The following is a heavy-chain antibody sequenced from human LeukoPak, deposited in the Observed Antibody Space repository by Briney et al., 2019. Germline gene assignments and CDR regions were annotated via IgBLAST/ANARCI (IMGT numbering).Heavy chain of an antibody. J-gene: IGHJ4*02. D-gene: IGHD5-24*01. CDR3: AKDEMATIPYYFDY. CDR1: GFTFSSYS. CDR2: ISSSSSTI. Sequence: GGSLRLSCAASGFTFSSYSMNWVRQAPGKGLEWVSYISSSSSTIYYADSVKGRFTISRDNAKNSLYLQMNSLRAEDTAVYYCAKDEMATIPYYFDYWGQGTLVTVSS. V-gene: IGHV3-48*01.